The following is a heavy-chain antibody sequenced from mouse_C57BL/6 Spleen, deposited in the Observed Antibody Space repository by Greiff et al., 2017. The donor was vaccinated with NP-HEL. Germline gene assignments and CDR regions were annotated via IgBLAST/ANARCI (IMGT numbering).Heavy chain of an antibody. V-gene: IGHV1-19*01. CDR2: INPYNGGT. D-gene: IGHD2-5*01. CDR1: GYTFTDYY. CDR3: ATAYYSNPWFAY. J-gene: IGHJ3*01. Sequence: EVQLQQSGPVLVKPGASVKMSCKASGYTFTDYYMNWVKQSHGKSLEWIGVINPYNGGTSYNQKFKGKATLTVDKSSSTAYMELNSLTSEDSAVYYCATAYYSNPWFAYWGQGTLVTVSA.